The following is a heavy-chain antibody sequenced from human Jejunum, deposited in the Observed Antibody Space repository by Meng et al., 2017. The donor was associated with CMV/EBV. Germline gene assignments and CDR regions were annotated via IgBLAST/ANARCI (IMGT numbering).Heavy chain of an antibody. CDR2: ISGSGASI. V-gene: IGHV3-23*01. CDR3: AKMGFYDYYGMDV. J-gene: IGHJ6*02. CDR1: RFTFSSYG. Sequence: SRFTFSSYGPSWVRQVPGKGLAWVSTISGSGASIYYADSVKGRFTISRDSSKNTVYLQMNSLRAEDTAVYFCAKMGFYDYYGMDVWGQGTTVTVSS.